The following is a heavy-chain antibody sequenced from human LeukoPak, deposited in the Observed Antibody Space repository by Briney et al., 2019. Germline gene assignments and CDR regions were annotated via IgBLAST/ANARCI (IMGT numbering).Heavy chain of an antibody. Sequence: SETLSLTCTVSGGSMNINNYYWAWIRQPPGKGLEWLGSIYYTGTTYYNPSLKSRVTISVDTSKNQFSLKLSSVTAADTAVYYCARCLGGYYYDSSGYCDYWGQGTLVTVSS. CDR1: GGSMNINNYY. D-gene: IGHD3-22*01. J-gene: IGHJ4*02. V-gene: IGHV4-39*01. CDR2: IYYTGTT. CDR3: ARCLGGYYYDSSGYCDY.